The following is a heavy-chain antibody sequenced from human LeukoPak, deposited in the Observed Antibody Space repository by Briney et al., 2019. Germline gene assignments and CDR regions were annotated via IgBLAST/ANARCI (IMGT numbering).Heavy chain of an antibody. Sequence: ASVKVSCKASGYTFTGYYMHWVRQAPGQGLEWMGRINPNSGGTNYAQKFQGRVTMTRDTSISTAYMELSRLRSDDTAVYYCARDFGEWFGGHTTKNDYWGQGTLVTVSS. CDR1: GYTFTGYY. CDR3: ARDFGEWFGGHTTKNDY. J-gene: IGHJ4*02. V-gene: IGHV1-2*06. CDR2: INPNSGGT. D-gene: IGHD3-10*01.